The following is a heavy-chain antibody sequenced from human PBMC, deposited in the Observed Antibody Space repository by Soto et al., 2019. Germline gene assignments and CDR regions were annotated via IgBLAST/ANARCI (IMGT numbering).Heavy chain of an antibody. CDR3: SRGILV. Sequence: QVQLQESGPGLVKPSQTLSLTCTVSGGSINSGGYCWSWIRQHPGKGLEWIGCISYGGSTPYNASLKSRFTISVDTSKNQFSLKLSSVTAADTAVYYCSRGILVWGQGTLITVSS. CDR2: ISYGGST. V-gene: IGHV4-31*03. J-gene: IGHJ4*02. CDR1: GGSINSGGYC. D-gene: IGHD5-18*01.